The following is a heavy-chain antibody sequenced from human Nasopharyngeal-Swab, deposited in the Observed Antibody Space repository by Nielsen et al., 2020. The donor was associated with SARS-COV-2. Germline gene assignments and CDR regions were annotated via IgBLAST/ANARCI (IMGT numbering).Heavy chain of an antibody. CDR3: ARDHSVAGTDY. CDR2: ISGSGGST. Sequence: GESLKISCAASGFTFSSYAMSWVRQAPGKGLEWVSAISGSGGSTYYADSVKGRFTISRDNAKNSLYLQMNSLRAEDTAVYYCARDHSVAGTDYWGQGTLVTVSS. J-gene: IGHJ4*02. D-gene: IGHD6-19*01. CDR1: GFTFSSYA. V-gene: IGHV3-23*01.